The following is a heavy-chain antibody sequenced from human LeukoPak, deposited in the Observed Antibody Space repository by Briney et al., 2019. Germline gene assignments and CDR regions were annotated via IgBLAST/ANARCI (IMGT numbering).Heavy chain of an antibody. D-gene: IGHD1-26*01. Sequence: GGSLRLSCAASGFTFSSYWMHWVRQAPGKGLMWLSRINTGGIGTSYADSVNGRFTISRDNAKNTLYLQMNSLRAEDTAVYYCARDGGGYFDPWGQGTLVTVSS. V-gene: IGHV3-74*01. J-gene: IGHJ5*02. CDR3: ARDGGGYFDP. CDR1: GFTFSSYW. CDR2: INTGGIGT.